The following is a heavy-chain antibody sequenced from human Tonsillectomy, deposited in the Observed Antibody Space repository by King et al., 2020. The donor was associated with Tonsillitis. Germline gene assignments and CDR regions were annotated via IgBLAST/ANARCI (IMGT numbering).Heavy chain of an antibody. CDR2: INHSGST. Sequence: VQLQQWGAGLLKPSETLSLTCAVYGGSFSGYYWSWIRQPPGKGLEWIGEINHSGSTNYNPSLKSRVTISVDTSKNQFSLKLSSVTAADTAVYYCARGRKWLRLWGYFDYWGQGTLVTVSS. J-gene: IGHJ4*02. D-gene: IGHD5-12*01. CDR1: GGSFSGYY. CDR3: ARGRKWLRLWGYFDY. V-gene: IGHV4-34*01.